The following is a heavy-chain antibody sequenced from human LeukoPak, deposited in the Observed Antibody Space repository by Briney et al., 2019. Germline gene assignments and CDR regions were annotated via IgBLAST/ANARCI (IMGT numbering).Heavy chain of an antibody. Sequence: PGGSLRLSCAASGFTFSSYAMHWVRQAPGKGLEWVAVISYDGSNKYYADSVKGRFTISKDNSKNTLYLQMNSLRAEDTAVYYCARGEGKWFGELWLALYFDYWGQGTLVTVSS. J-gene: IGHJ4*02. CDR2: ISYDGSNK. D-gene: IGHD3-10*01. V-gene: IGHV3-30*04. CDR1: GFTFSSYA. CDR3: ARGEGKWFGELWLALYFDY.